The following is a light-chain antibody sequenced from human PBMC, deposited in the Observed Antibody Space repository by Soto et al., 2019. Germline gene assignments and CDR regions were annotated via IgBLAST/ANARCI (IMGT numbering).Light chain of an antibody. Sequence: ATQLTQSPSSLSASVGDRVTITCRASQGISSALAWFQQKPGKTPELLISDASTLQSGVPSRFSGSGSGTDFTLTIIGLQPEDFATYYCQQFNDYPLSFGAGTKVGI. CDR2: DAS. CDR3: QQFNDYPLS. CDR1: QGISSA. V-gene: IGKV1D-13*01. J-gene: IGKJ4*01.